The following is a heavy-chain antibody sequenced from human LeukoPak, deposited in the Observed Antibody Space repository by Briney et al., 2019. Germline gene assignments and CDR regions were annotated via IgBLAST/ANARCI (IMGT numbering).Heavy chain of an antibody. Sequence: GGSLRLSCATSEFTFSGYWMTWVRQAPGKGLEWVANILPDGSAKYYVDSLRGRFTISRDNAKNSLYLQMNSLRAEDTAVYYCARAHESGNSDAGYWGQGTLVTVSS. V-gene: IGHV3-7*04. D-gene: IGHD4-23*01. J-gene: IGHJ4*02. CDR3: ARAHESGNSDAGY. CDR1: EFTFSGYW. CDR2: ILPDGSAK.